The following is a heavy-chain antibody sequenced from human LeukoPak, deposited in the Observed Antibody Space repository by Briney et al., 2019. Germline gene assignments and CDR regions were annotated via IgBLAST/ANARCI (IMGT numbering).Heavy chain of an antibody. CDR1: GFTFSSYA. V-gene: IGHV3-23*01. D-gene: IGHD2/OR15-2a*01. CDR2: INGRGDNT. Sequence: GGSLRLSCAASGFTFSSYAMNWVRQAPGKGLEWVSAINGRGDNTYYADSVKGRFTISRDNSKSTLFLQMNSLRAEDTAIYYCAKDRVSPGSNLFDPWGQGTLVTVSS. CDR3: AKDRVSPGSNLFDP. J-gene: IGHJ5*02.